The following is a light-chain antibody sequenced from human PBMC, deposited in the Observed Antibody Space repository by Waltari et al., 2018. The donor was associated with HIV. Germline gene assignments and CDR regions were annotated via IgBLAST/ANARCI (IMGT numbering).Light chain of an antibody. CDR2: EVT. CDR3: CSYAASRSVV. CDR1: SSDVGNYNL. V-gene: IGLV2-23*02. Sequence: QSALAQPASVSDSPGQSITISCTGTSSDVGNYNLVSWYQQHPGKVPKLIIYEVTQRPSGVSNRFSGSKSGNTASLTISGLQAEDEADYYCCSYAASRSVVFGGGTKLTVL. J-gene: IGLJ2*01.